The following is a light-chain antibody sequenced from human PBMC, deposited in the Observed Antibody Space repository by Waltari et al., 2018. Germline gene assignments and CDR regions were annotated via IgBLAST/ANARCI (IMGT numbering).Light chain of an antibody. CDR1: SPNLGSNI. V-gene: IGLV1-44*01. Sequence: QSVLTQPPSASGTPGQRVTISCSGSSPNLGSNIVNWYQQLPGTAPKLLIYTNNQRPAGVPDRFSGSKSGTSASLAISGLQSEDEADYHCAAWDDSLTAWVFGGGTKLTVL. CDR3: AAWDDSLTAWV. CDR2: TNN. J-gene: IGLJ3*02.